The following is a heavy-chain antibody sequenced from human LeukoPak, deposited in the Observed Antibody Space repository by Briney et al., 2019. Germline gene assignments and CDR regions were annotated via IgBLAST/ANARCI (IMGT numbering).Heavy chain of an antibody. CDR2: INHSGST. CDR1: GRSFSGYY. CDR3: ARAGDSSSWYTIDY. J-gene: IGHJ4*02. V-gene: IGHV4-34*01. Sequence: PSETLSLACAVYGRSFSGYYCSWIRQPPEKGLEWDGEINHSGSTNYNPSRKSRVPISVHTPKNQFSLKLSSVTAADADVYYCARAGDSSSWYTIDYWGQGTLVTVSS. D-gene: IGHD6-13*01.